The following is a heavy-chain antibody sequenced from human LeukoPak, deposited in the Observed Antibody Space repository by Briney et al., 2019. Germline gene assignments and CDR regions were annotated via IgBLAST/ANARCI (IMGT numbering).Heavy chain of an antibody. CDR1: GGSISSFY. CDR3: ARRLLGYCSGGGCYSGYFQH. D-gene: IGHD2-15*01. J-gene: IGHJ1*01. V-gene: IGHV4-59*12. CDR2: IYFSGST. Sequence: PSETLSLTCTVSGGSISSFYWSWFYWSWIRQPPGKGLEWIGYIYFSGSTNYNPSLKSRVTISVDTSKNQFSLKLSSVTAADTAVYYCARRLLGYCSGGGCYSGYFQHWGQGTLVTVSS.